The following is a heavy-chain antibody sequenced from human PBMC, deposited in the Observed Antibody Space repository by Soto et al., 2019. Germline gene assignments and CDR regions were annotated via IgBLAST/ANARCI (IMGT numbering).Heavy chain of an antibody. CDR2: ISGSGGST. Sequence: EVQLLESGGGLVQPGGSLRLSCAASGFTFSSYAMSWVRQAPGKGLEWVSAISGSGGSTYYADSVKGRFTISRDNSKNTLYLQMNSLRAEDTAVYYCAKDSYDSSGCIMRDIFDYCGQGTLVTVSS. J-gene: IGHJ4*02. CDR1: GFTFSSYA. CDR3: AKDSYDSSGCIMRDIFDY. D-gene: IGHD3-22*01. V-gene: IGHV3-23*01.